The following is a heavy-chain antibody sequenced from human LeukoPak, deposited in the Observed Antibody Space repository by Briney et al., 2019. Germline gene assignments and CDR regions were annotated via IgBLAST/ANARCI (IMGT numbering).Heavy chain of an antibody. V-gene: IGHV4-39*01. CDR1: GGSISSSSYY. J-gene: IGHJ6*02. CDR3: ARIGDLPVMNYYYYGMDV. Sequence: SEILSLTCTVSGGSISSSSYYWGWIRQPPGKGLEWIGSIYYSGSTYYNPSLKSRVTISVDTSKNQFSLKLSSVTAADTAVYYCARIGDLPVMNYYYYGMDVWGQGTTVTVSS. CDR2: IYYSGST. D-gene: IGHD3-10*01.